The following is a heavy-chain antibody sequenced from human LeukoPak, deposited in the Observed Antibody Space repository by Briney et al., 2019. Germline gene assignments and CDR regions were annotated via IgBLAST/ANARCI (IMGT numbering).Heavy chain of an antibody. CDR3: ARGDSSSWYYFDY. CDR1: GYTFTGYY. D-gene: IGHD6-13*01. J-gene: IGHJ4*02. CDR2: INPNSGGT. V-gene: IGHV1-2*02. Sequence: ASVKASCKASGYTFTGYYMHWVRQAPGQGLEWMGWINPNSGGTNYAQKFQGRVTMTRDTSISTAYMELSRLRSDDTAVYYCARGDSSSWYYFDYWGQGTLVTVSS.